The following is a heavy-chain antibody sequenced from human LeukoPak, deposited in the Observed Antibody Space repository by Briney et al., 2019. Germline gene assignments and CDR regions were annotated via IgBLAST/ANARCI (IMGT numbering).Heavy chain of an antibody. V-gene: IGHV3-7*01. Sequence: GGSLRLSCAASGFTFSSYWMSWVRQAPGKGLEWVANIKQDGSEKYYVDSVKGRFTISRDNAKNSLYLQMNSLRAEDTAVYYCARGGSSSAYDAFDIWGQGTMVTVSS. J-gene: IGHJ3*02. CDR3: ARGGSSSAYDAFDI. CDR2: IKQDGSEK. CDR1: GFTFSSYW. D-gene: IGHD6-6*01.